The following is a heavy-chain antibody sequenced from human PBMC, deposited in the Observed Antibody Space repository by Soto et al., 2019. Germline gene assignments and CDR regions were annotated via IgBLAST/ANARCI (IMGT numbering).Heavy chain of an antibody. CDR1: GYTFNIYW. V-gene: IGHV5-51*01. J-gene: IGHJ4*02. Sequence: GESLKISCKGSGYTFNIYWIAWVRQMPGKGLEWMGVIYPVDSDTRYSPSFQGQVTISVDKSINTAYLQWSSLQASDTAIYYCARQDGDGLFYFDYWGQGTPVTVSS. D-gene: IGHD4-17*01. CDR3: ARQDGDGLFYFDY. CDR2: IYPVDSDT.